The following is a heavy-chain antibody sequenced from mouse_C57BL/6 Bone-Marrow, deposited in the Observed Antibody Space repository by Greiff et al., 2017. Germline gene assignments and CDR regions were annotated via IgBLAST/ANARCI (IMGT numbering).Heavy chain of an antibody. J-gene: IGHJ1*03. CDR3: ASSSTTVRDWYFDV. CDR1: GFNIKNTY. Sequence: VQLQQSVAELVRPGASVKLSCTASGFNIKNTYMHWVKQRPEQGLEWIGRIDPANGNTTYAPKFQGKATITADTSSNTAYLQLSSLTSEHTAIYYCASSSTTVRDWYFDVWGTGTTVTVSS. CDR2: IDPANGNT. D-gene: IGHD1-1*01. V-gene: IGHV14-3*01.